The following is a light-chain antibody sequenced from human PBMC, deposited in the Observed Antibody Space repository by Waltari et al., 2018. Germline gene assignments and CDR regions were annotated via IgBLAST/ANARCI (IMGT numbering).Light chain of an antibody. CDR3: MQGTHRPWT. J-gene: IGKJ1*01. CDR2: KVS. V-gene: IGKV2-30*01. CDR1: QSLVSSDGNTY. Sequence: VVMTQSPLSLPVTLGQPASIPCRSSQSLVSSDGNTYFSWLHQRPGPSPSRLVYKVSNRDAGAPDRCSGSCSGTDFTLTISMVEAEDAGVYYRMQGTHRPWTFGQGTKVEIE.